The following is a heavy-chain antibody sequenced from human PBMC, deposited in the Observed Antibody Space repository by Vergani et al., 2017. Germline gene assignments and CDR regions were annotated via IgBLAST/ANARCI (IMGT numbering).Heavy chain of an antibody. Sequence: EVQLLESGGGLVQPGGSRGLSCAGAGFTFDTYTMAYVRQAPGKGLEWVATISSGGGDIFYADSVKGRFTISRDNSKNTLFLQMNSLKDEDTAVYYCTTPXGLYYLHGEYFQYWGRGTLVSVSS. D-gene: IGHD3-10*01. CDR1: GFTFDTYT. V-gene: IGHV3-23*01. J-gene: IGHJ1*01. CDR3: TTPXGLYYLHGEYFQY. CDR2: ISSGGGDI.